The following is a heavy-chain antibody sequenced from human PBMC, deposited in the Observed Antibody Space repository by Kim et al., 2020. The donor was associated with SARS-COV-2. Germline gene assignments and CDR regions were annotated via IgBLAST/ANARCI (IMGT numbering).Heavy chain of an antibody. Sequence: GGSRRLSCAASGFIFSDYSMTWIRQAPGKGLEWVSYISSSGSYINYADSVKGRFTISRDNAKNSLYLQMSSLRAEDTALYYCARVPLRGLFAFD. D-gene: IGHD5-12*01. CDR3: ARVPLRGLFAFD. J-gene: IGHJ4*01. V-gene: IGHV3-11*01. CDR1: GFIFSDYS. CDR2: ISSSGSYI.